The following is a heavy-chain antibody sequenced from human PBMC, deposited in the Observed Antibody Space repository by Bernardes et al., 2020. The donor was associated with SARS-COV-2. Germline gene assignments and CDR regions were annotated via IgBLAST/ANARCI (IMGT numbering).Heavy chain of an antibody. D-gene: IGHD1-7*01. CDR2: ISSSSSYI. J-gene: IGHJ3*02. CDR1: GFTFSSYS. Sequence: GGSLRLSCAASGFTFSSYSMNWVRQAPGKGLEWVSSISSSSSYIYYADSVKGRFTISRDNAKNSLYLQMNSLRAEDTAVYYCARDSTGTTAFDIWGQGTMVTVSS. CDR3: ARDSTGTTAFDI. V-gene: IGHV3-21*01.